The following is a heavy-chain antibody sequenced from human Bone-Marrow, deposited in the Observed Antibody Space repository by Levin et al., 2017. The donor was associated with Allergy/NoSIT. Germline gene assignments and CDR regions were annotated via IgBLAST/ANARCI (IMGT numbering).Heavy chain of an antibody. CDR2: ISQSGST. J-gene: IGHJ4*02. CDR1: GASVNNTHW. CDR3: ARVSEMDDFWSGYYTFDS. D-gene: IGHD3-3*01. V-gene: IGHV4-4*02. Sequence: SETLSLTCAVSGASVNNTHWWHWVRQPPGKGLEWIGEISQSGSTNFNPTLKSRVTISMDKSKNEFSLKLNSLTAADTAVYYCARVSEMDDFWSGYYTFDSWGQGTLVTVSS.